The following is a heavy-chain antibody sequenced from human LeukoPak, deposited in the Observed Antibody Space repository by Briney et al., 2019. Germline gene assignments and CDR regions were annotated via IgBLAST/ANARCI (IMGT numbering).Heavy chain of an antibody. CDR1: GFTFSSYA. D-gene: IGHD2-8*01. CDR2: ISGSGGST. J-gene: IGHJ4*02. V-gene: IGHV3-23*01. CDR3: AKGRKSNVYYFDY. Sequence: PGGSLRLSCAASGFTFSSYAMSWVRQAPGKGLEGVSAISGSGGSTYYADSVKGRFTISRDNSKNTLYLQMNSLRAEDTAVYYCAKGRKSNVYYFDYWGQGTLVTVSS.